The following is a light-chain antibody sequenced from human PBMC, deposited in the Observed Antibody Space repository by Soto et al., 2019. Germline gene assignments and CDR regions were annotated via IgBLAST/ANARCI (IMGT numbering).Light chain of an antibody. CDR1: QGISNY. V-gene: IGKV1-27*01. J-gene: IGKJ1*01. CDR3: QRYNSAPWT. Sequence: DIQMTQSPSSLSASIGDRVTITCRASQGISNYLAWYKLRPGKVPKLLIYAASTLQSGVPSRFSGSGSGTDFTLTISSLQPEDVATYYCQRYNSAPWTFGQGTKVEIK. CDR2: AAS.